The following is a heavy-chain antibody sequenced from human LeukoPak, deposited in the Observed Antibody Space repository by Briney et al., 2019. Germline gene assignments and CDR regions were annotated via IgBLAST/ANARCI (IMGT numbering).Heavy chain of an antibody. J-gene: IGHJ3*02. CDR1: GFTVSSNY. Sequence: PGGSLRLSCAASGFTVSSNYMSWVRQAPGKGLEWVSVIYSGGSTYYADSVKGRFTISRDNSKNTLYLQMNSLRAEDTAVYYCARDPRSESGSSYAFDIWGQGTMVTVSS. D-gene: IGHD1-26*01. CDR2: IYSGGST. V-gene: IGHV3-53*01. CDR3: ARDPRSESGSSYAFDI.